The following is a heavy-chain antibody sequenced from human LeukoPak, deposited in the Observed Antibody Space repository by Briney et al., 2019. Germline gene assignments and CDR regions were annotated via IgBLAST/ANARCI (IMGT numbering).Heavy chain of an antibody. D-gene: IGHD3-10*01. Sequence: PGRSLRLSCAAPGFTFSSYAMHWVRQTPGKGLEWVSTISRSSERIYYADSVKGRFTISRDNSKNTLYLQMNSLRADDTAVYYCCRDGSYMGPYWYFDLRGRGTLVTVSS. CDR3: CRDGSYMGPYWYFDL. CDR2: ISRSSERI. V-gene: IGHV3-23*01. J-gene: IGHJ2*01. CDR1: GFTFSSYA.